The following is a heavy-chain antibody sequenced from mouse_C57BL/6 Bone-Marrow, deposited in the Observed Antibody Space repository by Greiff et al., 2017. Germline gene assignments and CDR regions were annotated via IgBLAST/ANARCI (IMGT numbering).Heavy chain of an antibody. J-gene: IGHJ3*01. CDR3: ARKGSSSWFAY. CDR1: GYTFTSYW. CDR2: INPSSGYT. D-gene: IGHD1-1*01. Sequence: VKVVESGAELAKPGASVKLSCKASGYTFTSYWMHWVTQRPGQGLEWIGYINPSSGYTTYNQKFKAQATLTADKSSSTAYMQRSSLTYEDSAVYYCARKGSSSWFAYWGQGTLVTVSA. V-gene: IGHV1-7*01.